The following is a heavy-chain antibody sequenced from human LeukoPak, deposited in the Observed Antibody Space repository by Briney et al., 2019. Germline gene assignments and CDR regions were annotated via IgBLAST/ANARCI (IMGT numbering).Heavy chain of an antibody. J-gene: IGHJ6*04. CDR1: GGTFSSYA. Sequence: SVKVSCKASGGTFSSYAISWVRQAPGQGLEWMGGIIPIFGTASYAQKFQGRVTITADESTSTAYMELSSLRSEDTAVYYCARDSNPELPRYYYYYGMDVWGKGTTVTVSS. CDR2: IIPIFGTA. V-gene: IGHV1-69*13. D-gene: IGHD1-14*01. CDR3: ARDSNPELPRYYYYYGMDV.